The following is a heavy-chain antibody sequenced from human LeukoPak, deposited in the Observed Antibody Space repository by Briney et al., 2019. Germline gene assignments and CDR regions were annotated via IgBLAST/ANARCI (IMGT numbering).Heavy chain of an antibody. J-gene: IGHJ4*02. V-gene: IGHV3-7*03. Sequence: PGGSLRLSCAASGFTFSSYWMTWVRQAPGMGLEWVANINQDGSDKYYVDSVKGRFTISRDNSKNTLYLQMNSLRAEDTAVYYCAKSGYNRFDYWGQGTLVTVSS. CDR1: GFTFSSYW. D-gene: IGHD5-24*01. CDR2: INQDGSDK. CDR3: AKSGYNRFDY.